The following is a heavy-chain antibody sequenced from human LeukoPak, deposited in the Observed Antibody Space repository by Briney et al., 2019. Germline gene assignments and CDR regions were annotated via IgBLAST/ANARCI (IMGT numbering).Heavy chain of an antibody. V-gene: IGHV3-7*01. J-gene: IGHJ4*02. Sequence: GGSLRLSCAASGFTFINSWMSWVRQAPGKGLEGVANIKQDGSEKYYVDSVEGRFTISRDNAKDSLSLQMNSLRGEDTAVYYCVRALGSPSADHWGQGTLVTVSS. D-gene: IGHD6-6*01. CDR2: IKQDGSEK. CDR3: VRALGSPSADH. CDR1: GFTFINSW.